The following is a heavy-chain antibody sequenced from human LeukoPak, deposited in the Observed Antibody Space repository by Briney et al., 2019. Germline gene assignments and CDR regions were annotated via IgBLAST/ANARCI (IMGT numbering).Heavy chain of an antibody. CDR2: ISSSGSTI. Sequence: SGGSLRLSCAASGFTFSSYEMNCVRQAPGKGLEWVSYISSSGSTIYYADSVKGRFTISRDNAKNSLYLQMNSLRAEDTAVYYCARDQSGWYCDYWGQGTLVTVSS. CDR1: GFTFSSYE. D-gene: IGHD6-19*01. J-gene: IGHJ4*02. V-gene: IGHV3-48*03. CDR3: ARDQSGWYCDY.